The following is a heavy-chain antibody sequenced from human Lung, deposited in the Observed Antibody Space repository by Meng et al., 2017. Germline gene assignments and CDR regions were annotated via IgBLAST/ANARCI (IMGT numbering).Heavy chain of an antibody. CDR2: ISYDGSNK. CDR3: AKDLSKQQQLGELDY. CDR1: GFTFSSYG. J-gene: IGHJ4*02. Sequence: QVQLVESGGGVVQPGRSLRLSLAASGFTFSSYGMHWVRQAPGKGLEWVAVISYDGSNKYYADSVKGRFTISRDNSKNTLYLQMNSLRAEDTAVYYCAKDLSKQQQLGELDYWGQGTLVTVSS. D-gene: IGHD6-13*01. V-gene: IGHV3-30*18.